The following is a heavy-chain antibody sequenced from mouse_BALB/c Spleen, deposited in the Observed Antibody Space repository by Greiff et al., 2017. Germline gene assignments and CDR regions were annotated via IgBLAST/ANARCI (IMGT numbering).Heavy chain of an antibody. J-gene: IGHJ4*01. D-gene: IGHD5-1*01. CDR2: IDPANGNT. CDR3: AIGEYVGPYSVDY. V-gene: IGHV14-3*02. CDR1: GFTINDSY. Sequence: EVQLQQSGAVLVKPGASVKLSCTASGFTINDSYMHWVKQRPEQGLEWIGRIDPANGNTKYDPKFQGKATITAVTSSNTAYLQLSRLTSEDTAVYYCAIGEYVGPYSVDYRGQGTSVTVSS.